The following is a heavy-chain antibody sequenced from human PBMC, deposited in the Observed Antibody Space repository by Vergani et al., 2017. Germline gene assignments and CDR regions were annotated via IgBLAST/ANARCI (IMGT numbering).Heavy chain of an antibody. V-gene: IGHV3-23*01. Sequence: EVQLLESGGGLVQPGGSLRLSCAASGFTFSSYAMSWVRQAPGKGLEWVSAISGSGGSTYYADSVKGRFTISRDNSKNTLYLQMNSLRAEDTAVYYCARGPISGYYDSSGYSNHYWGQGTLVTVSS. CDR3: ARGPISGYYDSSGYSNHY. D-gene: IGHD3-22*01. CDR2: ISGSGGST. J-gene: IGHJ4*02. CDR1: GFTFSSYA.